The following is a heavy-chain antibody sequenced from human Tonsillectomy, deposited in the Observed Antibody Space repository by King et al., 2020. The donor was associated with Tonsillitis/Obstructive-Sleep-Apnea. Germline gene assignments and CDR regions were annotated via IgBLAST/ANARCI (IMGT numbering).Heavy chain of an antibody. CDR2: IKEDGSEK. V-gene: IGHV3-7*02. Sequence: QLVQSGGGLVQPGGSLRLSCAASGFSFSTCWMSWVRQAPGKGLEWVANIKEDGSEKYYVDSVKGRFTISRDNAKNSLYLQMNSLRAEDTAVYYCAKSASGWILEYLWFDPWGQGTLVIVSS. CDR3: AKSASGWILEYLWFDP. J-gene: IGHJ5*02. D-gene: IGHD3-3*01. CDR1: GFSFSTCW.